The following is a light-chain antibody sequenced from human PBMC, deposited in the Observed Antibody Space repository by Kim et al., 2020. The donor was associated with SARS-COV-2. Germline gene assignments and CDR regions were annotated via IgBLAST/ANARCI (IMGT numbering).Light chain of an antibody. CDR3: SSYTSGSTLV. CDR1: SSDVGAYNY. V-gene: IGLV2-14*04. J-gene: IGLJ3*02. Sequence: GQSITISCTGTSSDVGAYNYVSWYQQHPGQAPKLMIYDVSERPSGISYRFSGSKSDNTASLTISGLQAEVEGDYFCSSYTSGSTLVFGGGTQLTVL. CDR2: DVS.